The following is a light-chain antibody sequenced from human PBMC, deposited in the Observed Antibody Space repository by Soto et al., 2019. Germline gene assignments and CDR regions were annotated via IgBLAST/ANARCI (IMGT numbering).Light chain of an antibody. Sequence: TQVTQSPSTVSASVGDRVTIIFRDSQSISTQLAWYQQKPGKAPKLLISGAFSLESGVPSRFSGSGSGTEFALTISSLQPDDFATYYCQQYYSYSTFGQGTKVDIK. CDR2: GAF. J-gene: IGKJ1*01. V-gene: IGKV1-5*02. CDR1: QSISTQ. CDR3: QQYYSYST.